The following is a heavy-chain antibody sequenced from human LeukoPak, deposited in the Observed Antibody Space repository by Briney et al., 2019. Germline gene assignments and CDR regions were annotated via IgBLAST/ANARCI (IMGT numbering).Heavy chain of an antibody. CDR1: GYTFSSYF. CDR2: INPSGGST. CDR3: ARDRHDSSVGD. J-gene: IGHJ4*02. V-gene: IGHV1-46*01. Sequence: ASVKVSCKASGYTFSSYFMHWVRQAPGQGLEWMGVINPSGGSTSYAQKFQGRVTMTRDTSTSTVYMELSSLRSEDTAVYYCARDRHDSSVGDWGQGTLVTVSS. D-gene: IGHD3-22*01.